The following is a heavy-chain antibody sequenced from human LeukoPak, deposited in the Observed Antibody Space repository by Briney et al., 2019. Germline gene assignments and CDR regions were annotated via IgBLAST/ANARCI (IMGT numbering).Heavy chain of an antibody. CDR2: INHSGST. D-gene: IGHD3-10*01. J-gene: IGHJ6*02. CDR3: ARVPRSGGYYYGMDV. V-gene: IGHV4-34*01. CDR1: GGSFSGYY. Sequence: TSETLSLTCAVYGGSFSGYYWSWIRQPPGKGLEWIGEINHSGSTTYNPSLKSRVTISVDTSKNQFSLKLSSVTAADTAVYYCARVPRSGGYYYGMDVWGQGTTVTVSS.